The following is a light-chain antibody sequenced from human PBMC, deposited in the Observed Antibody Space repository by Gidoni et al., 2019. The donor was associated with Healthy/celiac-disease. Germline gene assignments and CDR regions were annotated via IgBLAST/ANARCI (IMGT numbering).Light chain of an antibody. CDR3: QQYGSSPLT. CDR2: GAS. J-gene: IGKJ4*01. CDR1: QSVSSSY. V-gene: IGKV3-20*01. Sequence: DIVLTQCPGTLSFSPGERATLSCRDSQSVSSSYLAWYQQKPGQAPRLLIYGASSRATGIPDRFSGSGSGTDFTLTISRLEPEDFAVYYCQQYGSSPLTFGGGTKVEIK.